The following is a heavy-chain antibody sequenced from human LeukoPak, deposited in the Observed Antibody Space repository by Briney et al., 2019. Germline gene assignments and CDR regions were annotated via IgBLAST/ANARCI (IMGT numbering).Heavy chain of an antibody. Sequence: GGSLRLSCAASGFTFSSYAMSWVRRAPGKGLEWVAGFNETGDIPYYADSVRGRFTISRDTSEDTLYLQMNRLRAEDTAIYYCARPHSNITMVRGVLGNWGQGTLVTVSS. CDR3: ARPHSNITMVRGVLGN. D-gene: IGHD3-10*01. CDR2: FNETGDIP. J-gene: IGHJ4*02. V-gene: IGHV3-23*01. CDR1: GFTFSSYA.